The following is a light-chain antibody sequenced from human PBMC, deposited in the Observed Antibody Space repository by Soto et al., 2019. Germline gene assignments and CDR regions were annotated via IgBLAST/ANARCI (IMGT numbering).Light chain of an antibody. J-gene: IGKJ2*03. V-gene: IGKV3-20*01. CDR2: GAS. CDR3: QQYGSSPVS. CDR1: QSVSSTN. Sequence: EIVLTQSPGTLSLSPGESATLSCRASQSVSSTNLAWYQQKPGQSPRLVMFGASSRATGIPDRFSGSGSGTDFTLTISRLKPEDFAVYYCQQYGSSPVSFGQGTKLEIK.